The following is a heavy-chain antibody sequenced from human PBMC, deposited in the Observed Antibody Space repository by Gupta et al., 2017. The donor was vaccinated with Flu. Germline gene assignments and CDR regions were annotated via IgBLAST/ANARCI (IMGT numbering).Heavy chain of an antibody. Sequence: QVQLQESGPGLVKPSQTLSLTCTVSGGSISSGSHYWSWIRQPAGKGLEWIGRTYTSGSTNYNLSLKSRVTISIDTSKNQFSLDLSSVTAADTAVYYCARGRGDSSSGWGNWFDPWGRGILVTVSS. CDR1: GGSISSGSHY. J-gene: IGHJ5*02. D-gene: IGHD6-19*01. V-gene: IGHV4-61*02. CDR3: ARGRGDSSSGWGNWFDP. CDR2: TYTSGST.